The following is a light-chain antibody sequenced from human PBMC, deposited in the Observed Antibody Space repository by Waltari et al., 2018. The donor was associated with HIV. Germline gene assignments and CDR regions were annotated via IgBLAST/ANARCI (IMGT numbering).Light chain of an antibody. CDR3: SSYTSSSTLDYV. CDR1: SSDVGGYNY. J-gene: IGLJ1*01. CDR2: EVS. Sequence: QSALTQPAPVSGSPGQSITISCTGTSSDVGGYNYVYWYQQPPGKAPKLMIYEVSNRPAGVSNRFSGSKSGNTASLTISGLQAEDEADYYCSSYTSSSTLDYVFGTGTKVTVL. V-gene: IGLV2-14*01.